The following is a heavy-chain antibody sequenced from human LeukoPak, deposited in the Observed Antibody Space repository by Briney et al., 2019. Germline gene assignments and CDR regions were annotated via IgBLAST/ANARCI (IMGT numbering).Heavy chain of an antibody. D-gene: IGHD3-3*01. V-gene: IGHV4-34*01. CDR2: INHSGST. CDR3: ARRRFLEWYHRY. Sequence: SETLSLTCAVYGGSFSGYYWSWIRQPPGKGLEWIGEINHSGSTNYNPSLKSRVTISVDTSKNQFSLKLSSVTAADTAVYYCARRRFLEWYHRYWGQGTLVTASS. J-gene: IGHJ4*02. CDR1: GGSFSGYY.